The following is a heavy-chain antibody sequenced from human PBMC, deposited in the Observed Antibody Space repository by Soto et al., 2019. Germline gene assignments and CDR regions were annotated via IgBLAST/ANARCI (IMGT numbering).Heavy chain of an antibody. CDR1: GFTFSNAW. Sequence: PGGSLRLSCAASGFTFSNAWMSWVRQAPGQGQERVGRIKSKTDGGTTDYAAPVKGRFTISSGDSKNTLYLQMHSLKPEYTAVYYFTPDPIAAPAPVDYWGQGPLVTVSS. V-gene: IGHV3-15*01. CDR3: TPDPIAAPAPVDY. J-gene: IGHJ4*02. D-gene: IGHD6-13*01. CDR2: IKSKTDGGTT.